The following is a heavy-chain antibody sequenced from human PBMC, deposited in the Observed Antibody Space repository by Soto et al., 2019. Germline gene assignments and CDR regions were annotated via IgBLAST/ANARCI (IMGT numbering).Heavy chain of an antibody. V-gene: IGHV3-30*03. J-gene: IGHJ4*02. Sequence: QVQLVESGGGVVQPGRSLRLSCAASGFTFSSYGMHWVRQAPGTGLEWVAVISHDVSTKYYADSVKGRFTISRDNSKNTLHLQMNSLRAEETAVYYCATNSYGYVSTYYFDYWGQGTLVTVSS. CDR2: ISHDVSTK. CDR1: GFTFSSYG. D-gene: IGHD5-18*01. CDR3: ATNSYGYVSTYYFDY.